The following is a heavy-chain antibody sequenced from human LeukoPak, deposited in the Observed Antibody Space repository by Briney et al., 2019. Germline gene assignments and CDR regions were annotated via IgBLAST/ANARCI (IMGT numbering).Heavy chain of an antibody. D-gene: IGHD3-10*01. J-gene: IGHJ4*02. CDR3: ASQYTMIGGSADS. V-gene: IGHV5-51*01. CDR2: IYTHDSDI. Sequence: GASLEISCRGSGSYFSTYWIVWGRPPPGRGLGWRGIIYTHDSDIRCSPSFRGQVTFSVHKSNNTAYVQWSSLKASHSAMYYCASQYTMIGGSADSWGQGTLVTVSS. CDR1: GSYFSTYW.